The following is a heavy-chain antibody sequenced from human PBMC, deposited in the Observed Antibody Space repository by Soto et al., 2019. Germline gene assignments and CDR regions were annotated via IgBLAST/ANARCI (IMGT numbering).Heavy chain of an antibody. CDR3: ARHRHPRGTVGATSPLDP. Sequence: GGSLRLSCAISGFSVSSNYLSWVRQAPGKGLEWVSVHYSGGSTYYADSVQGRFTISRDKSNNTLYLQMRRVRAEDTAVYFCARHRHPRGTVGATSPLDPWGQGTQVTVS. CDR1: GFSVSSNY. V-gene: IGHV3-53*01. CDR2: HYSGGST. D-gene: IGHD1-26*01. J-gene: IGHJ5*02.